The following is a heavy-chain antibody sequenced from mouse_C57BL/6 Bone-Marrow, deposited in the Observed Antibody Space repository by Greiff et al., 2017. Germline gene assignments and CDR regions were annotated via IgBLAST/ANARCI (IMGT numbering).Heavy chain of an antibody. CDR3: ARVKDYDCDGFAY. CDR2: ISDGGSYT. CDR1: GFTFSSYA. Sequence: EVQGVESGGGLVKPGGSLKLSCAASGFTFSSYAMSWVRQTPEKRLEWVATISDGGSYTYYPDNVKGRFTISRDNAKNTLYLQMSNLESEDTAMYYCARVKDYDCDGFAYWGRGTLVTVSA. J-gene: IGHJ3*01. V-gene: IGHV5-4*01. D-gene: IGHD2-4*01.